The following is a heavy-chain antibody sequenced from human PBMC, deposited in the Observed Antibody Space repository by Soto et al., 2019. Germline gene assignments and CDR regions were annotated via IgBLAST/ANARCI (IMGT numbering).Heavy chain of an antibody. V-gene: IGHV4-34*01. CDR1: GGSFSGYY. Sequence: SETLSLTRTFYGGSFSGYYWSWIRQPPGKGLEWIGEINHSGSTNYNPSLKSRVTISVDTSKNQFSLKLSSVTAADTAVYYCALWFGEVWGQGTTVTVSS. CDR2: INHSGST. D-gene: IGHD3-10*01. J-gene: IGHJ6*02. CDR3: ALWFGEV.